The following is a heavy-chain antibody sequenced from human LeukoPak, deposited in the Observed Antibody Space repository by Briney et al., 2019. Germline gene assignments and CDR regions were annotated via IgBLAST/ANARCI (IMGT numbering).Heavy chain of an antibody. V-gene: IGHV1-8*01. CDR1: GYTFTSYD. D-gene: IGHD3-9*01. CDR3: ARVPHKFGRYFVLHDDY. CDR2: MNPNSGNT. Sequence: ASVKVSCKASGYTFTSYDINWVRQATGQGLEWMGWMNPNSGNTGYAQKFQGRVTMTRNTSISTAYMELSSLRSEDTAVYYCARVPHKFGRYFVLHDDYWGQGTLVTVSS. J-gene: IGHJ4*02.